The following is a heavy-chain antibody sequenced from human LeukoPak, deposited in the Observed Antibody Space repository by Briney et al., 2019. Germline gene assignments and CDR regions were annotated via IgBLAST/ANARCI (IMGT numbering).Heavy chain of an antibody. CDR1: GFTFSTYA. Sequence: GGSLRLSCAASGFTFSTYAMGWVRQAPGKGLEWVSGISGSDDNTFYADSVKGRFTISRDNSKNTLYLQMNSLRAEDTAVYYCAKDRVCSGGSCYFDYWGQGTLVTVSS. D-gene: IGHD2-15*01. V-gene: IGHV3-23*01. J-gene: IGHJ4*02. CDR2: ISGSDDNT. CDR3: AKDRVCSGGSCYFDY.